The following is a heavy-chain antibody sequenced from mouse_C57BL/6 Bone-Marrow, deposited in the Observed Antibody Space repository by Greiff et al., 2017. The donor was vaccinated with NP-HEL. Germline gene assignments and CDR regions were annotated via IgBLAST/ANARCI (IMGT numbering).Heavy chain of an antibody. CDR2: IDPSDSYT. Sequence: QVQLQQSGAELVMPGASVKLSCKASGYTFTSYWMHWVKQRPGQGLEWIGEIDPSDSYTNYNQKFKGKSTLTVDKSSSTAYMQLSSLTSEDSAVYYCARGGITTVVATGFDYWGQGTTLTVSS. CDR3: ARGGITTVVATGFDY. J-gene: IGHJ2*01. V-gene: IGHV1-69*01. CDR1: GYTFTSYW. D-gene: IGHD1-1*01.